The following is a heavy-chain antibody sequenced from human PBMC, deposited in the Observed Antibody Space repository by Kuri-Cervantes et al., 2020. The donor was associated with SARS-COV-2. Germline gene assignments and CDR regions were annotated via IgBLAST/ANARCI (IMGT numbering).Heavy chain of an antibody. CDR1: GFTFSSYW. CDR3: ARVVYSSYPGGLRV. D-gene: IGHD6-6*01. CDR2: IKQDGSEK. J-gene: IGHJ6*04. V-gene: IGHV3-7*01. Sequence: GESLKISCAASGFTFSSYWMSWVRQAPGKGLEWVANIKQDGSEKYYVDSVKGRFTISRDNAKNSLYLQMNSLRAGDTAVYYCARVVYSSYPGGLRVWGKGTTVTVSS.